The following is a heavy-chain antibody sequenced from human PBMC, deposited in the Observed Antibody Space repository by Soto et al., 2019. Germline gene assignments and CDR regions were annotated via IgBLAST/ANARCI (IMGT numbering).Heavy chain of an antibody. CDR1: GSTFSSYE. V-gene: IGHV3-48*03. CDR2: ISSSGSTI. Sequence: PGGSLRLSCAASGSTFSSYEMNWVRQAPGKGLEWVSYISSSGSTIYYADSVKGRFTISRDNAKNSLYLQMNSLRAEDTAVYYCARDSPYITGSRGFDYWGQGTLVTVSS. J-gene: IGHJ4*02. D-gene: IGHD1-20*01. CDR3: ARDSPYITGSRGFDY.